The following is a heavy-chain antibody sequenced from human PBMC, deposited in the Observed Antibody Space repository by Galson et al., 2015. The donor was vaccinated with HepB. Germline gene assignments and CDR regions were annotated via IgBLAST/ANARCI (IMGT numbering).Heavy chain of an antibody. J-gene: IGHJ6*02. CDR1: GFTFSSYA. Sequence: SLRLSCAASGFTFSSYAMHWVRQAPGKGLEWVAVISYDGSNKYYADSVKGRFTISRDNSKNTLYLQMNSLRAEDTAVYYCAKDKDSYGYFHYYGMDVWGQGTTVTVSS. CDR3: AKDKDSYGYFHYYGMDV. D-gene: IGHD5-18*01. V-gene: IGHV3-30-3*01. CDR2: ISYDGSNK.